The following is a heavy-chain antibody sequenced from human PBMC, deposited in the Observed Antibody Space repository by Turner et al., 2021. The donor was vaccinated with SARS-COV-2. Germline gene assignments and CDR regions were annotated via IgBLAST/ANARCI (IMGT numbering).Heavy chain of an antibody. Sequence: EVHLFESGGGLVQPGGSLRLSCAASGFTFSRYWMSWVRQAPGKGLDWVANIKQDGSEKHFVDSVKGRFTISRDNAKNSLSLQMNSLRAEDTAVYYCARSPGYYFDYWGQGTLVTVSS. CDR3: ARSPGYYFDY. CDR2: IKQDGSEK. D-gene: IGHD2-2*01. V-gene: IGHV3-7*01. J-gene: IGHJ4*02. CDR1: GFTFSRYW.